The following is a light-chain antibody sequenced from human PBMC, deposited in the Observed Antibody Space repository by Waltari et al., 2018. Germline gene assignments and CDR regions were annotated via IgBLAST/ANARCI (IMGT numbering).Light chain of an antibody. Sequence: QSALTQPPSASGSPGQSVTISCTGTSSDVGGYNYVSWYQQHPGKAPELMIYEVSKRPSGVPDRFSGSKSGNTASLTVSGLQTEDEANYYCSSSAGSYNLVFGGGTKLTVL. J-gene: IGLJ3*02. CDR2: EVS. V-gene: IGLV2-8*01. CDR1: SSDVGGYNY. CDR3: SSSAGSYNLV.